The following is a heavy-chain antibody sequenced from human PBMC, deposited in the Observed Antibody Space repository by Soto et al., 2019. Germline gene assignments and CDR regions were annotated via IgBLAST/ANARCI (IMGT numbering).Heavy chain of an antibody. Sequence: APANVSWKASGYTFTSYASHCVRQAPGQRLEWMGWINAGNGNTKYSQKFQGRVTITRDTSASTAYMELSSLRSEDTAVYYCARDEAPGVSFDYWGQGTLVTVSS. J-gene: IGHJ4*02. D-gene: IGHD7-27*01. V-gene: IGHV1-3*01. CDR1: GYTFTSYA. CDR2: INAGNGNT. CDR3: ARDEAPGVSFDY.